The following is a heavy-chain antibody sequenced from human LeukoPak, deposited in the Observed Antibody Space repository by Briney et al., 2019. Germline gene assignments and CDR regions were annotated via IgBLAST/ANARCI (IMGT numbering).Heavy chain of an antibody. Sequence: KPSETLSLTCTVSFGSISSDSHYWGWIRQPPGNRLEWIASIYYGGTTQYNPSLKSRATISIDTSNNRFSLRLTSATAADTAVYYCARWSSDWENNYFDPWGQGILVTVPS. CDR1: FGSISSDSHY. CDR2: IYYGGTT. V-gene: IGHV4-39*07. D-gene: IGHD6-19*01. CDR3: ARWSSDWENNYFDP. J-gene: IGHJ5*02.